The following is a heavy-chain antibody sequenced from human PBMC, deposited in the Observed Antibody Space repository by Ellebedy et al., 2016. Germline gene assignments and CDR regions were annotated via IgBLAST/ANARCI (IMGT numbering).Heavy chain of an antibody. CDR1: GFTFSSYW. CDR3: ARDRLRDGYNWYFDL. D-gene: IGHD5-24*01. V-gene: IGHV3-74*01. CDR2: INSDGSST. J-gene: IGHJ2*01. Sequence: GESLKISXAASGFTFSSYWMHWVRQAPGKGLVWVSRINSDGSSTNDADFVKGRFTISRDNAKNTLYLQINSLRAEDKAVYYCARDRLRDGYNWYFDLWGRGTLVTVSS.